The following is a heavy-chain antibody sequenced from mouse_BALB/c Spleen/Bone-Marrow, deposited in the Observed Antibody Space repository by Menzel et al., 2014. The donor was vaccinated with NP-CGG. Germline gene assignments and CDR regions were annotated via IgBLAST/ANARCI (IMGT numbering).Heavy chain of an antibody. Sequence: EVKVVESGGGLVQPGGSLRLSCATSGFTFTDYYMNWVRQPPGKALEWLAFIRNKAYGYTTEYSASVKGRFTISRDNSQNILYLQMNTLGAEDSATYYCARDMGGLLFDSWGQGTTLSVSS. CDR1: GFTFTDYY. CDR2: IRNKAYGYTT. J-gene: IGHJ2*01. CDR3: ARDMGGLLFDS. D-gene: IGHD1-1*01. V-gene: IGHV7-3*02.